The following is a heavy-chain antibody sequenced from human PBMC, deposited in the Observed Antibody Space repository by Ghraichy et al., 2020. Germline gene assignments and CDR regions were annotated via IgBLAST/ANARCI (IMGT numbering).Heavy chain of an antibody. CDR1: GFSLSTSGVG. CDR3: AHRRRGLTGYYNYFDY. V-gene: IGHV2-5*01. D-gene: IGHD3-9*01. J-gene: IGHJ4*02. Sequence: SGPTLVKPTQTLTLTCTFSGFSLSTSGVGVGWIRQPPGKALEWLALIYWNDDKRYSPSLKSRLTITKDTSKNQVVLTMTNMDPVDTATYYCAHRRRGLTGYYNYFDYWGQGTLVTVSS. CDR2: IYWNDDK.